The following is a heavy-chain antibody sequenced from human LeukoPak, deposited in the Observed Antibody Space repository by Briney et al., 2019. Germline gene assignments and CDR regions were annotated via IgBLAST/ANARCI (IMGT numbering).Heavy chain of an antibody. J-gene: IGHJ4*02. D-gene: IGHD2-21*01. CDR2: ITAYNVNT. CDR1: VYTSTSYG. V-gene: IGHV1-18*01. Sequence: GASVKVSCKASVYTSTSYGISCVRHAPVHGLVWMGWITAYNVNTHYTQKLRRRVTVTTDTSTSTPYIDVRSLRYDATPVYYCARVSNLLWPVYSLYWGQGTLVTVSS. CDR3: ARVSNLLWPVYSLY.